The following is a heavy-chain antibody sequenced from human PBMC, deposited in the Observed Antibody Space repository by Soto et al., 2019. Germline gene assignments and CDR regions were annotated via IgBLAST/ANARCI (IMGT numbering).Heavy chain of an antibody. D-gene: IGHD6-6*01. Sequence: SETLSLTCTVSGGSISSSGYYWGWIRQPPGKGLEWIGSIYYSGSTYYNPSLKSRVTMSVDTSKSQFSLKLSSVTAADTAVYYCALHYSLYSNSVLFDPWGQGTLVTVSS. CDR3: ALHYSLYSNSVLFDP. CDR2: IYYSGST. J-gene: IGHJ5*02. CDR1: GGSISSSGYY. V-gene: IGHV4-39*01.